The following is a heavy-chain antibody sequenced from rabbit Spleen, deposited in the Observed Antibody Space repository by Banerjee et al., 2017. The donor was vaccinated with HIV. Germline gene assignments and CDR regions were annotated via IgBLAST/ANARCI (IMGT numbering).Heavy chain of an antibody. D-gene: IGHD5-1*01. Sequence: QEQLVESGGGLVQPGGSLKLSCTASGFSFSNKAVMCWVRQAPGKGLEWIGYIDPVFGITYYANWVNGRFSISRENAQNTVFLQMTSLTAADTATYFCARDLVAVIGWNFSLWGPGTLVTVS. CDR3: ARDLVAVIGWNFSL. J-gene: IGHJ6*01. CDR1: GFSFSNKA. V-gene: IGHV1S47*01. CDR2: IDPVFGIT.